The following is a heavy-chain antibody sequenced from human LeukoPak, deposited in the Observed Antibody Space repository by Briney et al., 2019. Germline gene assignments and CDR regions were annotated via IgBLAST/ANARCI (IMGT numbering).Heavy chain of an antibody. V-gene: IGHV3-21*01. D-gene: IGHD3-16*02. CDR1: GFTLSRYS. J-gene: IGHJ4*02. CDR3: ARDALYYRQLGCGVYFDV. CDR2: ISSSSSYI. Sequence: GGSLRLSCAASGFTLSRYSMNWVRHAPGKGLEWVSYISSSSSYIYYADSVKGRFTISRDNDKNSLYLKMNSLRAEDRAVYYLARDALYYRQLGCGVYFDVWGKGTLVTVSS.